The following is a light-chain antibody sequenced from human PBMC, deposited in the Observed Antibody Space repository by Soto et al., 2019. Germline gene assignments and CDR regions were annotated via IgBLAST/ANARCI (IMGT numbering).Light chain of an antibody. J-gene: IGLJ3*02. CDR1: TGAVTSGYY. Sequence: QAVVTQEPSLTVSPGGTITLTCASSTGAVTSGYYANWIQQKPGQAPRPLIYSTSNRHSWTPVRFSGSLLGGKSALTLSGVQPEDEADYFCLLFSGGVWVFGGGTKVTVL. V-gene: IGLV7-43*01. CDR3: LLFSGGVWV. CDR2: STS.